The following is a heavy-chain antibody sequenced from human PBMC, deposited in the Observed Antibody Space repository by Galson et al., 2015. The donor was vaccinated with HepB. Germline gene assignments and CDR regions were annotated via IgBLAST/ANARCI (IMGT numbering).Heavy chain of an antibody. D-gene: IGHD3-22*01. CDR3: ANPSRWLLQGGAFDI. V-gene: IGHV3-23*01. J-gene: IGHJ3*02. Sequence: SLRLSCAASGFTFSSYAMSWVRQAPGKGLEWVSAISGSGGSTYYADSVKGRFTISRDNSKNTLYLQMNSLRAEDTAVYYCANPSRWLLQGGAFDIWGQGTMVTVSS. CDR2: ISGSGGST. CDR1: GFTFSSYA.